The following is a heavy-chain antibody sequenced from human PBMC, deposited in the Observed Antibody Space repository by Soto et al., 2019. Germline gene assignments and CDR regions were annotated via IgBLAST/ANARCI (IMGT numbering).Heavy chain of an antibody. J-gene: IGHJ4*02. V-gene: IGHV3-23*01. D-gene: IGHD3-16*01. CDR2: ITASGYSA. CDR3: AKGDLLWDPFDF. Sequence: EAQLLESGGGLVQPGGSLRLSCAASGLAFSNYAMTWVRQAPGKGLEWVSIITASGYSAYYGGAVKGRFTTSRDNSRSTLYLQMNGLRADDTAVYYCAKGDLLWDPFDFWGQATLVTVSS. CDR1: GLAFSNYA.